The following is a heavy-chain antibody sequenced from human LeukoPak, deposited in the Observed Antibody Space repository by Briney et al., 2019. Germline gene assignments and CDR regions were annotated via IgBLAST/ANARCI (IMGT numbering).Heavy chain of an antibody. CDR3: AKTVSGSYSYQGGDY. Sequence: GGSLRLSCAASGFTFSSYAMTWVRQAPGKGLEWVSAISGSGGSAYYADSVKGRFTISRDNSKNTLYLQMNSLRAEDTAVYYCAKTVSGSYSYQGGDYWGQGALVTVSS. CDR2: ISGSGGSA. J-gene: IGHJ4*02. D-gene: IGHD3-10*01. CDR1: GFTFSSYA. V-gene: IGHV3-23*01.